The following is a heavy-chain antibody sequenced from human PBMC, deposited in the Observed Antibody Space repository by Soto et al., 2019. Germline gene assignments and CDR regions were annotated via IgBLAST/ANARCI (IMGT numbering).Heavy chain of an antibody. J-gene: IGHJ5*02. Sequence: LSLTCAVSGYSISSGYYWGWLRQPPGKGLEWLGSIYHGGSTYYNPSLNSRVTLSIDMTNNHVSLILNSVTAADTAVYYCARVGPWVPYYYDSSPYTFENWFDPWGQGTLVTVSS. D-gene: IGHD3-22*01. CDR1: GYSISSGYY. CDR2: IYHGGST. V-gene: IGHV4-38-2*01. CDR3: ARVGPWVPYYYDSSPYTFENWFDP.